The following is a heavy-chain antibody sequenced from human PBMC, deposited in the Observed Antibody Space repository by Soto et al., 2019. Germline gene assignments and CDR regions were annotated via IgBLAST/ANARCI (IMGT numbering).Heavy chain of an antibody. D-gene: IGHD6-19*01. CDR1: GYTFTSYG. J-gene: IGHJ5*02. Sequence: ASVKVSCKASGYTFTSYGISWVRQAPGQGLEWMGWISAYNGNTNYAQKLQGRVTMTTDTSTSTAYMELRSLRSDGTAVYYCARDLIKEVAGNHWGQGTLVTVSS. V-gene: IGHV1-18*01. CDR2: ISAYNGNT. CDR3: ARDLIKEVAGNH.